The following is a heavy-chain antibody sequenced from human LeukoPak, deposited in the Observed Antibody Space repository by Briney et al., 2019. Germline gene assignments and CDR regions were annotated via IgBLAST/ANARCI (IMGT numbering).Heavy chain of an antibody. Sequence: GGSLRLSCAASGFTFSSYGMTWVRQAPGKGLEWVSVFSAETGNTYYADSVKGRFTISRDNSKNTLYLQITSLRAEDTVVYYCAKARRLGSDWDKDAFDIWGQGTMVTVSS. D-gene: IGHD6-19*01. CDR1: GFTFSSYG. J-gene: IGHJ3*02. V-gene: IGHV3-23*01. CDR3: AKARRLGSDWDKDAFDI. CDR2: FSAETGNT.